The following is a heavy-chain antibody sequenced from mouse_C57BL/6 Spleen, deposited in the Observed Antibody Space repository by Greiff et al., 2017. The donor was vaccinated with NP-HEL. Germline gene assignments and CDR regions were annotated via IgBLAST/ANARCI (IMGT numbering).Heavy chain of an antibody. CDR2: INPNNGGT. CDR1: GYTFTDYN. V-gene: IGHV1-18*01. CDR3: ARGDYYYGSSYVYYFDY. J-gene: IGHJ2*01. D-gene: IGHD1-1*01. Sequence: EVQLQESGPELVKPGASVKIPCKASGYTFTDYNMDWVKQSHGKSLEWIGDINPNNGGTIYNQKFKGKATLTVDKSSSTAYMELRSLTSEDTAVYYCARGDYYYGSSYVYYFDYWGQGTTLTVSS.